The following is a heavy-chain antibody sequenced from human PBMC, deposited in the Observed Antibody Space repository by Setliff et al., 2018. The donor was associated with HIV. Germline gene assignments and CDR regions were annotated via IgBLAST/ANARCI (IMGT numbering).Heavy chain of an antibody. CDR1: GFSFSSHA. V-gene: IGHV3-23*01. CDR2: ISGGGGTT. D-gene: IGHD3-22*01. CDR3: AKEFSLYYYDSSGYSYFDY. J-gene: IGHJ4*02. Sequence: GALRLSCAASGFSFSSHAMNWVRQAPGKGLEWVSAISGGGGTTYYADSVKGRFTISRDNSKNTLYLQMNSLRAEDTAVYYCAKEFSLYYYDSSGYSYFDYWGQGTLVTV.